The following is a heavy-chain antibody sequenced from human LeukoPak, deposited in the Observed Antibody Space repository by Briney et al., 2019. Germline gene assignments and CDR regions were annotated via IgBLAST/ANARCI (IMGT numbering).Heavy chain of an antibody. D-gene: IGHD3-10*02. CDR1: GFTFSSYG. V-gene: IGHV3-30*18. CDR3: AKGGITMSTSLDY. Sequence: GGSLRLSCAASGFTFSSYGMHWVRQAPGKGLEWVAVISYDGSNKYYADSVKGRFTTSRDNSKNTLYLQMNSLRAEDTAVYYCAKGGITMSTSLDYWGQGTLVTVSS. CDR2: ISYDGSNK. J-gene: IGHJ4*02.